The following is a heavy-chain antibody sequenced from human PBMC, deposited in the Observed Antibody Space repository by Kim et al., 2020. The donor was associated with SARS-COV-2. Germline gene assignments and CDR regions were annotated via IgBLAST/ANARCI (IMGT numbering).Heavy chain of an antibody. CDR3: ARIPARAAATGLGGFDY. Sequence: SETLSLTCTVSGGSINSANYYWTWIRQHPGEGLDWIGYIGYRGDTYFNPSLRSRVTISLDKSKNQFFLSLSSLTASDTAGYYCARIPARAAATGLGGFDYWGQGTLVTVSS. J-gene: IGHJ4*02. CDR1: GGSINSANYY. CDR2: IGYRGDT. D-gene: IGHD2-15*01. V-gene: IGHV4-31*03.